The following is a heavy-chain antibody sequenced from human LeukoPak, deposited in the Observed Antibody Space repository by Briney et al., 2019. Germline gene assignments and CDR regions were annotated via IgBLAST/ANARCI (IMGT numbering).Heavy chain of an antibody. CDR2: IKQDGSEK. V-gene: IGHV3-7*01. Sequence: GGSLRLSCAASGFTFSSYWMSWVRQAPGKGLEWVANIKQDGSEKYYADSVKGRFTISRDNAKNSLYLQMNSLRAEDTAVYYCARDPQTYYYGSGSSTPDAFDIWGQGTMVTVSS. D-gene: IGHD3-10*01. J-gene: IGHJ3*02. CDR3: ARDPQTYYYGSGSSTPDAFDI. CDR1: GFTFSSYW.